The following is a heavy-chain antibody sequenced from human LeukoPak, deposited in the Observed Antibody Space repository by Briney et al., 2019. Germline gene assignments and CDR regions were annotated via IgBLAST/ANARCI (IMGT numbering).Heavy chain of an antibody. CDR3: AKKQGGIIVATTLHYYYGMDV. CDR1: GSTFSSHA. CDR2: ISGSGCNT. V-gene: IGHV3-23*01. D-gene: IGHD3-16*02. J-gene: IGHJ6*02. Sequence: GGSLRLSCAASGSTFSSHAMSWVRQAPGKGLEWVSAISGSGCNTYYADSVKGRFTISRDNSKNTLYLQINSLRAEDTAVYYCAKKQGGIIVATTLHYYYGMDVWGQGTTVTVSS.